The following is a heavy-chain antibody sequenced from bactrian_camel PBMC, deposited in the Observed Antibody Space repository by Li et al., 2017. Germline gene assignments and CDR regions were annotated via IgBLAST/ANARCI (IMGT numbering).Heavy chain of an antibody. CDR1: GLPYSTYR. J-gene: IGHJ4*01. Sequence: QGQLVESGGGSVQAGGALRLSCAASGLPYSTYRMAWFCQVPGKERDGIVLILSDDNTTYYADAVKGRFTVSYDSAKHTVYLQMISLRPEDTAMYTVRQRSTVIHGPTPFNLMHITTGARGPRSPTP. CDR3: RQRSTVIHGPTPFNLMHITT. V-gene: IGHV3S1*01. D-gene: IGHD6*01. CDR2: ILSDDNTT.